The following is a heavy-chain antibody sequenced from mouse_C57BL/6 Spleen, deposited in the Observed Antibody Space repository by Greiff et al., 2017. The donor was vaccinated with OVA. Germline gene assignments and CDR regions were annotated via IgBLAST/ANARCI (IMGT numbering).Heavy chain of an antibody. Sequence: VQLKESGPGMVKPSQSLSLTCTVTGYSITSGYDWHWIRHFPGNKLEWMGYISYSGSTNYNPSLKSRISITHDTSKNHFFLKLNSVTTEDTATYYCAREGIYDGYYVGFAYWGQGTLVTVSA. D-gene: IGHD2-3*01. CDR2: ISYSGST. V-gene: IGHV3-1*01. CDR3: AREGIYDGYYVGFAY. J-gene: IGHJ3*01. CDR1: GYSITSGYD.